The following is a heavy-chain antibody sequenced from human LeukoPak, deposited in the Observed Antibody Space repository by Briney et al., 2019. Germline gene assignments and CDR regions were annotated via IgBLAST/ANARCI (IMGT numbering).Heavy chain of an antibody. CDR3: ARAYGMRL. V-gene: IGHV3-74*01. Sequence: PGGSLRLSCAASGFTFSSYWMHWVRQAPGKGLVWVSRIKSDGGSTSYADSVKGRFTISRDNAKNTLYLRMNSLRAEDTAVYYCARAYGMRLWGQGTLVTVSS. CDR2: IKSDGGST. D-gene: IGHD2-8*01. CDR1: GFTFSSYW. J-gene: IGHJ4*02.